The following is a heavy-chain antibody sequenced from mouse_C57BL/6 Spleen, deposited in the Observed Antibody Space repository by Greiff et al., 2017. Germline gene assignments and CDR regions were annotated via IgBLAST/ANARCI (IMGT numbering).Heavy chain of an antibody. CDR3: ARDPYYYGSSPPWFAY. Sequence: EVKLQESGPGLVKPSQSLSLTCSVTGYSITSGYYWNWIRQFPGNKLEWMGYISYDGSNNYNPSLKNRISITRDTSKNQFFLKLNSVTTEDTATYYCARDPYYYGSSPPWFAYWGQGTLVTVSA. CDR2: ISYDGSN. D-gene: IGHD1-1*01. V-gene: IGHV3-6*01. CDR1: GYSITSGYY. J-gene: IGHJ3*01.